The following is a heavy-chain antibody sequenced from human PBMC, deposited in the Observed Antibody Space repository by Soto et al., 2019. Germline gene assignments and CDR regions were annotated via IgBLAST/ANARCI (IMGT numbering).Heavy chain of an antibody. D-gene: IGHD1-26*01. Sequence: GGSLRLSCSASGFTFSSYAMHWVRQAPGKGLEYVSAISSNGGSTYYADSVKGRFTISRDNSKNTLYLQMSSLRAEDTAVYYCVQGPRIVGATSSYFDYWGQGTLVTVSS. J-gene: IGHJ4*02. V-gene: IGHV3-64D*06. CDR2: ISSNGGST. CDR1: GFTFSSYA. CDR3: VQGPRIVGATSSYFDY.